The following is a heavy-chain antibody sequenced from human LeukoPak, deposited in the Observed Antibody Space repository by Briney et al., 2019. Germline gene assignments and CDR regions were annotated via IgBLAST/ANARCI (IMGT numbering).Heavy chain of an antibody. CDR2: ISSSGSTI. D-gene: IGHD1-26*01. CDR1: GFTFSDYY. J-gene: IGHJ6*02. V-gene: IGHV3-11*01. Sequence: PGGSLRLSCAASGFTFSDYYMSWIRQAPGKRLEWVSYISSSGSTIYYADSVKGRFTISRDNAKNSLYLQMNSLRAEDTAVYYCARGRESYYYYGMDVWGQGTTVTVSS. CDR3: ARGRESYYYYGMDV.